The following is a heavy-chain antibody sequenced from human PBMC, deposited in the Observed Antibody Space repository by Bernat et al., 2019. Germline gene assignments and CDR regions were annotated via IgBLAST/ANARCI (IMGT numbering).Heavy chain of an antibody. Sequence: QVQLVQSGAEVKKPGSSVKVSCKASGGTFSSYAISWVRQAPGQGLEWMGGIIPIFGTANYAQKFQGRVTITADESTSTAYMELSSLRSEDTAVDYCARVYYDFWSGYRGGDYMDVWGKGTTVTVSS. J-gene: IGHJ6*03. CDR1: GGTFSSYA. CDR2: IIPIFGTA. V-gene: IGHV1-69*01. CDR3: ARVYYDFWSGYRGGDYMDV. D-gene: IGHD3-3*01.